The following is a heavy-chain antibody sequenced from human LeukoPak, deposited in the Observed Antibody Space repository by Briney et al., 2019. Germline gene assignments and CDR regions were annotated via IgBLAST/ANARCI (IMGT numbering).Heavy chain of an antibody. J-gene: IGHJ4*02. Sequence: RGSLRLSCAASGCTFSSYAMSWVCQAPGKGLKWVSIFSGSGDSTNYADSVKGRFTISRDNSKNTLYLQMNSLRAEDTAVYYCAKDRARYSGYVHFDYWGQGTLVTGSS. D-gene: IGHD5-12*01. V-gene: IGHV3-23*01. CDR3: AKDRARYSGYVHFDY. CDR1: GCTFSSYA. CDR2: FSGSGDST.